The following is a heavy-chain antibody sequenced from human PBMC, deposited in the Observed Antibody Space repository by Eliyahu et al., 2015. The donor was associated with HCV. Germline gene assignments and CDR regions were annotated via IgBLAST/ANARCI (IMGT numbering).Heavy chain of an antibody. Sequence: EVQLLESGGGLVQPGGSLRLSCEASGFXFSSYAMSWVRQAPGKGLEWVSAISGSGGSTSYADSVRGRFTISRDNAKNTLYLHMNSLRAEDTAVYYCAKAASYYYDSSGYYYDYWGQGTLVTVSS. CDR2: ISGSGGST. V-gene: IGHV3-23*01. D-gene: IGHD3-22*01. CDR3: AKAASYYYDSSGYYYDY. CDR1: GFXFSSYA. J-gene: IGHJ4*02.